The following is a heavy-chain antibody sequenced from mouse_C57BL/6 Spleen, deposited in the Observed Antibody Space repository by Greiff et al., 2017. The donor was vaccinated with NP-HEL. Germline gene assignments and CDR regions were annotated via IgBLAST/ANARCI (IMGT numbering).Heavy chain of an antibody. J-gene: IGHJ4*01. D-gene: IGHD1-1*01. Sequence: VQLQQPGAELVKPGASVKLSCKASGYTFTSYWMHWVKQRPGRGLEWIGMIHPNSGSTNYNEKFKSKATLTVDKSSSTAYMQLSSLTSEDSAVYYCAGDHYYYGSSPYAMDYWGQGTSVTVSS. V-gene: IGHV1-64*01. CDR1: GYTFTSYW. CDR3: AGDHYYYGSSPYAMDY. CDR2: IHPNSGST.